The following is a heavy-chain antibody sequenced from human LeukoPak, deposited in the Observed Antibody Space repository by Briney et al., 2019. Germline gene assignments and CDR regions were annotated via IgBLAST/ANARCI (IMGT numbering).Heavy chain of an antibody. V-gene: IGHV4-59*01. D-gene: IGHD1-26*01. J-gene: IGHJ2*01. Sequence: ASETLSLTCTVSGGSISSYYWSWIQQPPGRGLEWIGYIYYSGSTNYNPSLKSRVTISVDTSKNQFSLKLSSVTAADTAVYYCARVSSYSWYCDLWGRGTLVTVSS. CDR1: GGSISSYY. CDR3: ARVSSYSWYCDL. CDR2: IYYSGST.